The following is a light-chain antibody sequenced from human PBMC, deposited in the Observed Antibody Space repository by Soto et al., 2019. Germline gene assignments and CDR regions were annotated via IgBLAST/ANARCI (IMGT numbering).Light chain of an antibody. CDR3: QQYNNWPRT. CDR2: GAS. CDR1: QSVSSN. J-gene: IGKJ2*01. V-gene: IGKV3-15*01. Sequence: EIVMTQSPATLSVSAGERATLSCRASQSVSSNLAWYQQEPGQAPRLLIYGASTRATGIPARFRGSGSGTEFTLTISSLQSEDFAVYYCQQYNNWPRTFGQGTKLEIK.